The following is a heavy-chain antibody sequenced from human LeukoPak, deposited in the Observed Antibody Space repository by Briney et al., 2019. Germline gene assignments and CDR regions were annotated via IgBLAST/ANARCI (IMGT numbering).Heavy chain of an antibody. Sequence: SVKVSCKASGGTFSSYAISWVRQAPGQGLEWMGRIIPIFGTANYAQKFQGRVTITTDESTSTAYMELSSLRSDDTAVYYCARGRRIKYYYDSSGYDYWGQGTLVTVSS. CDR2: IIPIFGTA. V-gene: IGHV1-69*05. CDR3: ARGRRIKYYYDSSGYDY. J-gene: IGHJ4*02. CDR1: GGTFSSYA. D-gene: IGHD3-22*01.